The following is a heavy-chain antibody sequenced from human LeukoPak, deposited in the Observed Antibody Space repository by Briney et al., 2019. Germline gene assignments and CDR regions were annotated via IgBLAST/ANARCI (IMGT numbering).Heavy chain of an antibody. CDR1: GFPFSSYG. D-gene: IGHD2-21*01. V-gene: IGHV3-33*01. CDR3: ARDLSAAYDF. Sequence: PGRSLRLSCAASGFPFSSYGMHWVRQAPGKGLEWVARLVYDERNDYANSVKGRFTISGDNSKNTLYLQMDNLRVDDTAVYYCARDLSAAYDFWGQGILVTVSS. CDR2: LVYDERN. J-gene: IGHJ4*02.